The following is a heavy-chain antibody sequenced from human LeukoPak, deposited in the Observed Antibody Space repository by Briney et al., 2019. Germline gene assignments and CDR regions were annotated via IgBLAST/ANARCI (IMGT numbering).Heavy chain of an antibody. V-gene: IGHV4-38-2*01. D-gene: IGHD2-15*01. Sequence: PSVTLSLTCAVSGYSISSGYYWGWIRQSPGKGLEWIGSIYHSGSTYYNPSLKSRVTISIDTSRNQFSLKLSSVTVADTAVYYCARGRRSAEGNCSGGSCYSPFDYWGQGTLVTVSS. CDR2: IYHSGST. CDR3: ARGRRSAEGNCSGGSCYSPFDY. J-gene: IGHJ4*02. CDR1: GYSISSGYY.